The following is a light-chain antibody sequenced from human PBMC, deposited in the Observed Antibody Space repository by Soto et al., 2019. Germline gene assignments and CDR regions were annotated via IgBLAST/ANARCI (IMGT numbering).Light chain of an antibody. Sequence: QSALTQPASLSGSPGQSITISCTGTDSDIGGYKYVSWYQQHPGKAPKLLIYDVTHRPSGVSGRFSGSKSGNTASLTISWLQPEDEADYYCSSSTNIIVKFGGGTKLTVL. CDR3: SSSTNIIVK. CDR1: DSDIGGYKY. V-gene: IGLV2-14*03. J-gene: IGLJ3*02. CDR2: DVT.